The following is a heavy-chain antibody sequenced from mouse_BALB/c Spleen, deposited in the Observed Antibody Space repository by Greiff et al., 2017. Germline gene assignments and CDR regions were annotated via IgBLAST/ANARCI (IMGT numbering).Heavy chain of an antibody. CDR1: GYSITSDYA. Sequence: EVKLMESGPGLVKPSQSLSLTCTVTGYSITSDYAWNWIRQFPGNKLEWMGYISYSGSTSYNPSLKSRISITRDTSKNQFFLQLNSVTTEDTATYYCANYYGSSWYFDVWGAGTTVTVSS. CDR3: ANYYGSSWYFDV. V-gene: IGHV3-2*02. D-gene: IGHD1-1*01. CDR2: ISYSGST. J-gene: IGHJ1*01.